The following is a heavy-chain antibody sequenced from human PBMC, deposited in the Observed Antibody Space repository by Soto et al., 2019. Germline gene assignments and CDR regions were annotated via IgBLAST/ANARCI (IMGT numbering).Heavy chain of an antibody. CDR2: ISYDGSNK. CDR1: GFTFSSYG. V-gene: IGHV3-30*18. J-gene: IGHJ1*01. Sequence: QVQLVESGGGVVQPGRSLRLSCAASGFTFSSYGMHWVRQAPGKGLEWVAVISYDGSNKYYVDSVKGRFTISRDNSKNTLYLQMNSLRAEDTAVYYCAKVLLDDFWSGYHRRIQHWGQGTQVTVSS. CDR3: AKVLLDDFWSGYHRRIQH. D-gene: IGHD3-3*01.